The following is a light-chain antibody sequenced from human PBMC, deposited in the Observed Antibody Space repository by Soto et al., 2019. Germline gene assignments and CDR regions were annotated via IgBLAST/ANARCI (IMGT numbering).Light chain of an antibody. J-gene: IGKJ2*01. V-gene: IGKV4-1*01. CDR1: QSVLYISNNQNY. Sequence: DIMMTQSPDSLAVSLGERATINCKSSQSVLYISNNQNYLAWYQQKPGQPPKLLIHWASTRESGVPDRFGGSGSGTDFSLTISSLQAEDVAVYYCQQYYSTPYTFGQGTKLEIK. CDR3: QQYYSTPYT. CDR2: WAS.